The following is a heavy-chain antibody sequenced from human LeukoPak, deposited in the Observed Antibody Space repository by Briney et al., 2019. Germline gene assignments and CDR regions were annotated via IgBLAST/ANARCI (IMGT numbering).Heavy chain of an antibody. CDR2: IIPILGIA. CDR3: ARDPPRSGYSYGSVDY. D-gene: IGHD5-18*01. V-gene: IGHV1-69*04. CDR1: GGTFSSYA. Sequence: SVKVSCKASGGTFSSYAISWVRQAPGQGLEWMGRIIPILGIANYAQKFQGRVTITADKSTSTAYMELSSLRSEDTAVYYCARDPPRSGYSYGSVDYWGQGTLVTVSS. J-gene: IGHJ4*02.